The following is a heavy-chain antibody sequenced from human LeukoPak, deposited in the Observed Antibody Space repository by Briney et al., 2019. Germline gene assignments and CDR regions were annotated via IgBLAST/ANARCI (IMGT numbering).Heavy chain of an antibody. CDR2: LHFKSGNT. Sequence: ASVKVSCEASGYTLIDYDINWVRQATGQGLEWMGWLHFKSGNTGYGQRFQGRVSFTRDTSTSTAYMELSGLRSEDTAVYYCARVQRFYDAKGGAFDIWGRGTMVTVPS. V-gene: IGHV1-8*03. CDR3: ARVQRFYDAKGGAFDI. D-gene: IGHD5/OR15-5a*01. CDR1: GYTLIDYD. J-gene: IGHJ3*02.